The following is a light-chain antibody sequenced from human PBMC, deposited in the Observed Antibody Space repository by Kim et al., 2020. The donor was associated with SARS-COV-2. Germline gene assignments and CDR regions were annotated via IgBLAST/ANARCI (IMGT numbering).Light chain of an antibody. CDR1: SGHSSYI. V-gene: IGLV4-60*03. CDR2: LEGSGSY. Sequence: QPVLTQSSSASASLGSSVKRTCTLSSGHSSYIIAWHQQQPGKAPRYLMKLEGSGSYNKGSGVPDRFSGSSSGADRYLTISNLQSEDEADYYCETWDSNTRVFGGGTQLTVL. CDR3: ETWDSNTRV. J-gene: IGLJ3*02.